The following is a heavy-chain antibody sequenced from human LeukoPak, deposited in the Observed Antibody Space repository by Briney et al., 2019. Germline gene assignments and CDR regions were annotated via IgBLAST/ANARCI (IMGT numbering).Heavy chain of an antibody. CDR2: ISGSGNPI. Sequence: PGGSLRLSCAASAFTFDIYSMNWVRQAPGRGLEWVSYISGSGNPISYTDSVKGRFTISRDNAKNSLFLQMNSLRVEDTAVYYCARDRDWAFDYWGQGTLVTVSS. J-gene: IGHJ4*02. V-gene: IGHV3-48*01. CDR3: ARDRDWAFDY. D-gene: IGHD3-9*01. CDR1: AFTFDIYS.